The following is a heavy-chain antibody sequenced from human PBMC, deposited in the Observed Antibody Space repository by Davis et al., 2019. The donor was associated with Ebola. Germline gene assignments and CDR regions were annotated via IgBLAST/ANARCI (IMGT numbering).Heavy chain of an antibody. J-gene: IGHJ6*02. CDR3: ARGLSPEYYYYGMDV. V-gene: IGHV4-59*12. CDR1: GGSISSYY. D-gene: IGHD2/OR15-2a*01. CDR2: IYYSGST. Sequence: SETLSLTCTVSGGSISSYYWSWIRQPPGKGLEWIGYIYYSGSTNYNPSLKSRVTISVDTSKNQFSLKLSSVTAADTAVYYCARGLSPEYYYYGMDVWGQGTTVTVSS.